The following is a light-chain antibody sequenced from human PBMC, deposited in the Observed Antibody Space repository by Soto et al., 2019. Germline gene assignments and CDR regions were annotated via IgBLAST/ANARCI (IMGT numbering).Light chain of an antibody. CDR1: QTVTNNY. Sequence: VVLIPAAGTLSCCAGNTATLPCRASQTVTNNYLAWYQQPPGQAPRLLIYGASSRATGIPDRFSGSASGTYSTLTISRLEPEDFAVYYCQRYGSSTTFGQGTKVDIK. CDR3: QRYGSSTT. J-gene: IGKJ1*01. CDR2: GAS. V-gene: IGKV3-20*01.